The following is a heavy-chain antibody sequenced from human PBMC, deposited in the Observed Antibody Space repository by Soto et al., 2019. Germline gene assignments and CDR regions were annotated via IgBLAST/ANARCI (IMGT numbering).Heavy chain of an antibody. CDR3: ARERVAGICGDAFAI. J-gene: IGHJ3*02. CDR1: GYTFTNHG. Sequence: QVQLVQSGAEVKKPGASVKVSCKTSGYTFTNHGINWVRQAPGQGLEWMGWINPYNANVNYAQKLQGRVTMTTVISASTAYMVLRRLTCDDPGVYYWARERVAGICGDAFAILGQGTMVSGSS. V-gene: IGHV1-18*04. CDR2: INPYNANV. D-gene: IGHD2-21*01.